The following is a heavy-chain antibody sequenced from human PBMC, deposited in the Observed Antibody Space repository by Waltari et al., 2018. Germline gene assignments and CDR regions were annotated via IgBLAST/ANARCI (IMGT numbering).Heavy chain of an antibody. Sequence: EVQLVESGGGLVQPGGSLRLSCAASGFTFCSSGMNCVRQAPGKGLEWVSYISSSSSTIYYADSVKGRFTISRDNAKRSLYLQMNSLRAEDTAVYYCASGSYSYGLGYWGQGTLVTVSS. J-gene: IGHJ4*02. CDR3: ASGSYSYGLGY. D-gene: IGHD5-18*01. V-gene: IGHV3-48*01. CDR2: ISSSSSTI. CDR1: GFTFCSSG.